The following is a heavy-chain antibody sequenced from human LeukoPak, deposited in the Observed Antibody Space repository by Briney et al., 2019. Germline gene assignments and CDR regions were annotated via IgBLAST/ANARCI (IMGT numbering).Heavy chain of an antibody. D-gene: IGHD5-18*01. CDR1: GVSFSGYY. J-gene: IGHJ4*02. V-gene: IGHV4-34*01. CDR2: INHSGST. Sequence: SETLSLTCAVYGVSFSGYYWSWLRQPPGKGLEWVGEINHSGSTKYNPSLKSRITISVDTSKNQFSLKQSSVTAADTAVYYCARVDTAMVTSDFDYWGQGTLVTVSS. CDR3: ARVDTAMVTSDFDY.